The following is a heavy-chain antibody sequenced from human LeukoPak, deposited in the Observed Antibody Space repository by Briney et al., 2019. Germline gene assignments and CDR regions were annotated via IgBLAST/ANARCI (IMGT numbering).Heavy chain of an antibody. CDR1: GFTFSSYS. V-gene: IGHV3-48*04. CDR3: ARSLPYYCGGDCYSDY. CDR2: ISSSGSTI. D-gene: IGHD2-21*02. J-gene: IGHJ4*02. Sequence: GGSLRLSCAASGFTFSSYSMNWVRQAPGKGLEWVSYISSSGSTIYYADSVKGRFTISRDNAKNSLYLQMNSLRAEDTAVYYCARSLPYYCGGDCYSDYWGQGTLVTVSS.